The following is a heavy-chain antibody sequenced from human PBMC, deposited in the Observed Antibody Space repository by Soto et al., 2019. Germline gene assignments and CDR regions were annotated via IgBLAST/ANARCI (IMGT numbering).Heavy chain of an antibody. J-gene: IGHJ3*01. CDR3: AKATVGGYSFWSGYYSDGLDV. Sequence: EVKLLESGGGLAQPGGSLRLSCVGSGFTFDSYAISWARQAPGERLQWIAAISGSADGTDYAHSVRGRFTISRDNAKKTVHLELDSLRVEDTAVYFCAKATVGGYSFWSGYYSDGLDVWGQGTLVSVS. CDR2: ISGSADGT. V-gene: IGHV3-23*01. D-gene: IGHD3-3*01. CDR1: GFTFDSYA.